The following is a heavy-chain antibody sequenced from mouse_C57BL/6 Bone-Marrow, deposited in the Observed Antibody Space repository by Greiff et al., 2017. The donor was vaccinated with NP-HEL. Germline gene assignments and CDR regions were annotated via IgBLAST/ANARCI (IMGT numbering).Heavy chain of an antibody. V-gene: IGHV1-19*01. J-gene: IGHJ4*01. CDR3: AIYYDYDRGGYYAMDY. Sequence: VHVKQSGPVLVKPGASVKMSCKASGYTFTDYYMNWVKQSHGKSLEWIGVINPYNGGTSYNQKFKGKATLTVDKSSSTAYMELNSLTSEDSAVYYCAIYYDYDRGGYYAMDYWGQGTSVTVAS. CDR2: INPYNGGT. CDR1: GYTFTDYY. D-gene: IGHD2-4*01.